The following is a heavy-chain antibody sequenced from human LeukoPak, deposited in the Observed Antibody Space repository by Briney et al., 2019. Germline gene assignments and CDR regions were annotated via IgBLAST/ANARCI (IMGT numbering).Heavy chain of an antibody. V-gene: IGHV1-18*01. D-gene: IGHD3-22*01. CDR1: GYTFTSYG. CDR3: ARDQGSMIVVVITMRYYYYGVDV. Sequence: ASVKVSCKASGYTFTSYGISWVRQAPGQGLEWMRWISAYNGNTNYAQKLQGRVTMTTDTSTSTAYMELRSLRSDDTAVYYCARDQGSMIVVVITMRYYYYGVDVWGQGTTVTVSS. J-gene: IGHJ6*02. CDR2: ISAYNGNT.